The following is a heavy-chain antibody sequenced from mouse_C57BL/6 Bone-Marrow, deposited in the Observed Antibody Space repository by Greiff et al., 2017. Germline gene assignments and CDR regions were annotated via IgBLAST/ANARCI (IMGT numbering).Heavy chain of an antibody. CDR2: IDPENGDT. CDR3: TTSGDYYGSSSYLDY. CDR1: GFNIKDDY. V-gene: IGHV14-4*01. Sequence: VQLQQSGAELVRPGASVKLSCTASGFNIKDDYMHWVKQRPEQGLEWIGWIDPENGDTEYASKFQGQATITADTSSNPAYLQLSSLTSEDTAVYYCTTSGDYYGSSSYLDYWGQGTTLTVSS. D-gene: IGHD1-1*01. J-gene: IGHJ2*01.